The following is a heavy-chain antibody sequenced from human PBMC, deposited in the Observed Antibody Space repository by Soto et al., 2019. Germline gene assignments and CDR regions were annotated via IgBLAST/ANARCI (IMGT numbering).Heavy chain of an antibody. Sequence: GPTLVKPKQTLILTCAFTGFCLSRKGMSVSWIRQPPGKALEFLALIDWEEEKYYRPSLTTRLTVSKDTSKSQVVLTLTNVDPVDTATYYCTRSTNWNYEYYFDYWGQGTLVTVSS. D-gene: IGHD1-7*01. CDR3: TRSTNWNYEYYFDY. CDR1: GFCLSRKGMS. J-gene: IGHJ4*02. V-gene: IGHV2-70*01. CDR2: IDWEEEK.